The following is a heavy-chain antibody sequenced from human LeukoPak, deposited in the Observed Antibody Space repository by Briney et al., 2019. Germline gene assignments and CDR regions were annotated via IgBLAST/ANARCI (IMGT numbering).Heavy chain of an antibody. D-gene: IGHD3-3*01. Sequence: PGGSLRLSCAASGFTFSSYAMSWVRQAPGKGLEWVSAISGSGGSTYYADSVKGRFTISRDNSKNTLYLQMNSLRAEDTAVYYCAKDSGGGSITIFGVVMGQHGHDAFDIWGQGTMVTVSS. V-gene: IGHV3-23*01. J-gene: IGHJ3*02. CDR3: AKDSGGGSITIFGVVMGQHGHDAFDI. CDR2: ISGSGGST. CDR1: GFTFSSYA.